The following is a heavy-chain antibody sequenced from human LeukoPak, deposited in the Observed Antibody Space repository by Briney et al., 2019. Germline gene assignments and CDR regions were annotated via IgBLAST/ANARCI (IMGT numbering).Heavy chain of an antibody. CDR3: VAGGGDF. D-gene: IGHD3-16*01. CDR1: GFTFSNYW. CDR2: ITQDAGDT. J-gene: IGHJ4*02. Sequence: GGSLRLSCAASGFTFSNYWMNWVRQAPGKGLEWLAFITQDAGDTSYVDSVKGRFTISRYNAKNSVYLQMNSLRAEDTVLYYCVAGGGDFWGQGTLVTVSS. V-gene: IGHV3-7*01.